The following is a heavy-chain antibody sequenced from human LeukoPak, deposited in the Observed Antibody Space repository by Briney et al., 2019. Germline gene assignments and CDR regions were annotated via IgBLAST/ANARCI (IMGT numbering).Heavy chain of an antibody. J-gene: IGHJ4*02. V-gene: IGHV3-7*01. CDR3: ARRKEVQTTFDY. Sequence: GGSLRLSCVASGFVFSNYWMGWVRQAPGKALEWVANIKEDGGETYYVDSVKGRFTISRDNAKNSLDLQMNSLRDEDTAVYYCARRKEVQTTFDYWGQGTLVTVSS. CDR1: GFVFSNYW. CDR2: IKEDGGET. D-gene: IGHD4/OR15-4a*01.